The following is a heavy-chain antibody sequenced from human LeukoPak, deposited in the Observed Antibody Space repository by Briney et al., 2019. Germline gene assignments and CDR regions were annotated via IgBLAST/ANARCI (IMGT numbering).Heavy chain of an antibody. J-gene: IGHJ4*02. Sequence: SETLSLTCTVSGGSISSYYWSWIRQPPGKGLEWVGYIYYSGSTNYNPSLKRPVTISVDTSKNQFSLKLSSVTAADRAVYYCARDRAYGDYVTFDYWGQGTLVTVSS. CDR2: IYYSGST. CDR1: GGSISSYY. CDR3: ARDRAYGDYVTFDY. V-gene: IGHV4-59*01. D-gene: IGHD4-17*01.